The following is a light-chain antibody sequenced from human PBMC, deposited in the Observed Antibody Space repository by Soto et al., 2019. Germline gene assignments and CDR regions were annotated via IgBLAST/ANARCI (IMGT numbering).Light chain of an antibody. CDR3: QESYSVPLFT. CDR1: QTIGTY. V-gene: IGKV1-39*01. CDR2: AES. J-gene: IGKJ3*01. Sequence: DIEMTQSPSSLSASIGDRVTITCRASQTIGTYLNWFQQKPEKAPKLLIYAESNLQSGVPSRFSGSGSGTDFTLIISSLQPDDFATYFCQESYSVPLFTFGPGTKVDIK.